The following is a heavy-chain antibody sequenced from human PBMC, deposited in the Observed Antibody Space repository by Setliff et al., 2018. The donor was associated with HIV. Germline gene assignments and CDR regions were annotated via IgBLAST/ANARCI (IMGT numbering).Heavy chain of an antibody. Sequence: PLGSLRLSCAASGFSFSSYGMHWVRQAPGKGLEWVAFIRYDGTNKYYADSVKGRFTISRDNSKNTLYLQMNSLRAEDTAVYYCAKDSNPAAFLPYFDFWGQGTLVTVSS. CDR3: AKDSNPAAFLPYFDF. D-gene: IGHD2-2*01. CDR2: IRYDGTNK. V-gene: IGHV3-30*02. CDR1: GFSFSSYG. J-gene: IGHJ4*02.